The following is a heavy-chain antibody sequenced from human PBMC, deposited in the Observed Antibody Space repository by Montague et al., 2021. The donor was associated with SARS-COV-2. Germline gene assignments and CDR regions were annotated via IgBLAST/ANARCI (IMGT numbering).Heavy chain of an antibody. Sequence: SETLSLTCTVSGGSISSSSYYWGWIRQPPGKGLEWIGSIDYSGSTYYXPSLKSRVTISVDTSKNQFSLKLSSVTAADTAVYYCAREGGWLSRGSYYFDYWGQGTLVTVSS. CDR2: IDYSGST. D-gene: IGHD3-22*01. CDR1: GGSISSSSYY. V-gene: IGHV4-39*07. CDR3: AREGGWLSRGSYYFDY. J-gene: IGHJ4*02.